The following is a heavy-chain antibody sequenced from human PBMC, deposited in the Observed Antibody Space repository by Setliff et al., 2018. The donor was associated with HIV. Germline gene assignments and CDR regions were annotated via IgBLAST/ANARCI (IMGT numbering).Heavy chain of an antibody. J-gene: IGHJ4*02. CDR3: ARDRIAAAGTLMGY. CDR1: GYTFTGYY. D-gene: IGHD6-13*01. V-gene: IGHV1-2*06. Sequence: ASVKVSCKASGYTFTGYYMHWVRQAPGQGLEWMGRINPNSGGTDYAQKFQGRVTMTRDTSISTAYMELSRLRSDDTAVYYCARDRIAAAGTLMGYWGQGTLVTVSS. CDR2: INPNSGGT.